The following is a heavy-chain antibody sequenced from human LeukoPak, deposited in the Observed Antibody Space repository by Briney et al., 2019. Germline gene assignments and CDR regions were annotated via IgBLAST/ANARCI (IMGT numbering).Heavy chain of an antibody. D-gene: IGHD3-16*01. V-gene: IGHV3-21*01. Sequence: GGSLRLSCAASGFTFSSYSMNWVRQAPGKGLEWVSSISSSSSYIYYADSVKGRFTISRDNAKNSLYLQMNSLRAEDTAVYYCASGQRGGAFDIWGQGTMVTVSS. J-gene: IGHJ3*02. CDR2: ISSSSSYI. CDR3: ASGQRGGAFDI. CDR1: GFTFSSYS.